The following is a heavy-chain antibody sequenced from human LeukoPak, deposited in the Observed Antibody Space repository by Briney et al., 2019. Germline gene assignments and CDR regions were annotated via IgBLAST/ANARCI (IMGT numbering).Heavy chain of an antibody. V-gene: IGHV3-23*01. CDR1: GFTFSTYA. D-gene: IGHD4-23*01. CDR3: AKAKNDGGSLDY. J-gene: IGHJ4*02. CDR2: ISGGGDIT. Sequence: GGSLRLSCAASGFTFSTYAMSWVRQAPGKGLEWVSAISGGGDITYYADSVKGRFTISRDNSKNTPFLQMNSLRAEDTAVYYCAKAKNDGGSLDYWGQGTLVTVSS.